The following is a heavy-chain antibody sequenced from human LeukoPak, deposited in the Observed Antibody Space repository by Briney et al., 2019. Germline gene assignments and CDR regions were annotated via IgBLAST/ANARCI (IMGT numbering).Heavy chain of an antibody. Sequence: ASVKVSCKASGYTFTGYYMHWVRQAPGQGLEWMGWINPNSGGTNYAQKFQGRVTMTRDTSISTAYMELSRLRSDDTAVYYCASQGEGIAAAGDALDYWGQRTLVTVSS. CDR1: GYTFTGYY. CDR2: INPNSGGT. V-gene: IGHV1-2*02. CDR3: ASQGEGIAAAGDALDY. D-gene: IGHD6-13*01. J-gene: IGHJ4*02.